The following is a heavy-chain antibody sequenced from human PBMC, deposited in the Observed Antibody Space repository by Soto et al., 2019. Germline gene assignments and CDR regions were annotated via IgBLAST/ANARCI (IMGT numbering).Heavy chain of an antibody. D-gene: IGHD1-26*01. CDR1: GGTFSSYA. J-gene: IGHJ5*02. CDR3: AREKRSIVGWFGP. Sequence: SVKVSCKASGGTFSSYAISWVRQAPGQGLEWMGGIIPIFGTANYAQKFQGRVTITADKSTSTAYMELSSLRSEDTAVYYCAREKRSIVGWFGPWGQGTLVTVSS. V-gene: IGHV1-69*06. CDR2: IIPIFGTA.